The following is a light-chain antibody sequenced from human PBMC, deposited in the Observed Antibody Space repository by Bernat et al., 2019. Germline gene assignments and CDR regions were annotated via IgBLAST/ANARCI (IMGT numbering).Light chain of an antibody. CDR1: SSDIGGYNY. CDR2: YVN. CDR3: CSYAGNSAWV. J-gene: IGLJ3*02. V-gene: IGLV2-11*01. Sequence: QSALTQPRSVSGSPGQSVTVSCTGTSSDIGGYNYVSSYQQHPGKAHKLMIYYVNKRPSGVPDRFSGSKSGNTASLTISGLQAEDEADYYCCSYAGNSAWVFGGGTKVTVL.